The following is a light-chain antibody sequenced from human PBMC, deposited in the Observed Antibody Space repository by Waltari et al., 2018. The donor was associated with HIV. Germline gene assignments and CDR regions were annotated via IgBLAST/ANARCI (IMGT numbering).Light chain of an antibody. CDR1: SSNIGSNY. Sequence: QSVLTQPPSASGTPGQRVTISCSGSSSNIGSNYVYWYQQLPGTAPKLLLYRNNPRPSGVPDRFSGSKSGISASLAISGLRSEDEADYYCAAWGNSLRLLFGGGTKLTVL. J-gene: IGLJ2*01. V-gene: IGLV1-47*01. CDR2: RNN. CDR3: AAWGNSLRLL.